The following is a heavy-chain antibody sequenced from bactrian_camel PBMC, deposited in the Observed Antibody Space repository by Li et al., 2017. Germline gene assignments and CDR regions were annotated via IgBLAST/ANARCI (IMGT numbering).Heavy chain of an antibody. V-gene: IGHV3S9*01. CDR2: IVSNGGA. D-gene: IGHD3*01. CDR3: ASRWLSARCFDFVPSDFAH. Sequence: VQLVESGGGSVQSGGSLKLSCAASALTYSSVCMGWFRQVPGKEREGVAGIVSNGGASYSDSVKGRFTISQDNAKLTLYLQMNNLKPEDTGMYYCASRWLSARCFDFVPSDFAHWGQGTQVTVS. CDR1: ALTYSSVC. J-gene: IGHJ4*01.